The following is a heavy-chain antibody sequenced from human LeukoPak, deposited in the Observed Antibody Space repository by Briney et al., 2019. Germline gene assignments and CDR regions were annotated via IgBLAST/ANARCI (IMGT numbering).Heavy chain of an antibody. D-gene: IGHD1-26*01. CDR2: IYYSENT. CDR3: ARASLIVGAFFDY. CDR1: GGSIGSSSYY. Sequence: SETLSLTCTVSGGSIGSSSYYWGWIRQPPGKGLEWIGSIYYSENTYYNPSLKSRVTISADTSKNQFSLKLSSVTAADTAVYYCARASLIVGAFFDYWGQGTLVTVSS. J-gene: IGHJ4*02. V-gene: IGHV4-39*07.